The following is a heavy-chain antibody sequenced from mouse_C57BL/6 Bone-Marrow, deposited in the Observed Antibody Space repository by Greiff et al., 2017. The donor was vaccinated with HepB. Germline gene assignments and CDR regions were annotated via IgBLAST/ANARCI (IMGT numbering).Heavy chain of an antibody. D-gene: IGHD1-1*01. J-gene: IGHJ2*01. CDR2: FHPYNDDT. CDR1: GYTFTTYP. V-gene: IGHV1-47*01. Sequence: VKLMESGAELVKPGASVKMSCKASGYTFTTYPIEWMKQNHGKSLEWIGNFHPYNDDTKYNEKFKGKATLTVEKSSSTVYLELSRLTSDDSAVYYCARNYYGSSPFFDYWGQGTTLTVSS. CDR3: ARNYYGSSPFFDY.